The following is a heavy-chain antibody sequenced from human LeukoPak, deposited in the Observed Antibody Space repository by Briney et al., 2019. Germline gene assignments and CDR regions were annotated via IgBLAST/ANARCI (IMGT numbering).Heavy chain of an antibody. CDR1: GFTVSTNY. D-gene: IGHD3-22*01. CDR3: ARDPRYYDSGVVDY. CDR2: ISSGGTK. V-gene: IGHV3-53*01. J-gene: IGHJ4*02. Sequence: GGSLRLSCAASGFTVSTNYINRVPQAPGKGVEWVSVISSGGTKYYADSVSGRFTVSRDNSKNTVYLQMNSLRAEDAAVYYCARDPRYYDSGVVDYWGQGTLVTVSS.